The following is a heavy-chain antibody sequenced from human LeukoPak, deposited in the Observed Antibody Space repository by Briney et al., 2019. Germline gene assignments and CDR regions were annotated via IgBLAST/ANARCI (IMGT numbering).Heavy chain of an antibody. Sequence: SETPSLTCAVYGGSFSGYYWSWIRQPPGKGLEWIGEINHSGSTNYNPSLKSRVTISVDTSKNQFSLKLSSVTAADTAVYYCARGYGSGLDYWGQGTLVTVSS. CDR1: GGSFSGYY. J-gene: IGHJ4*02. D-gene: IGHD6-19*01. CDR2: INHSGST. V-gene: IGHV4-34*01. CDR3: ARGYGSGLDY.